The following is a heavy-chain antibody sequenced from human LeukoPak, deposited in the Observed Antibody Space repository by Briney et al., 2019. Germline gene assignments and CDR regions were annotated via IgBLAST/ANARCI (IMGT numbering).Heavy chain of an antibody. CDR3: ARDILSKTSVAGTSHPGYYFDY. V-gene: IGHV1-46*01. J-gene: IGHJ4*02. CDR2: INPSGGST. Sequence: ASVKVSCKASGYTFTSYYMHWVRQAPGQGLEWMGIINPSGGSTSYAQKFQGRVTMTRDTSTSTVCMELSSLRSEDTAVYYCARDILSKTSVAGTSHPGYYFDYWGQGTLVTVSS. D-gene: IGHD6-19*01. CDR1: GYTFTSYY.